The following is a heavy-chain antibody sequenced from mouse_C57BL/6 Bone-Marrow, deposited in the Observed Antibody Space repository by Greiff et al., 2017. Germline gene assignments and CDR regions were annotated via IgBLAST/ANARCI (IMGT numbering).Heavy chain of an antibody. CDR3: TTVVDD. J-gene: IGHJ2*01. Sequence: VQLKQSGAELVRPGASVKLSCTASGFNFKDDYMHWVKQRPEQGLEWIGWIDPENGDTEYASKFQGKATITADTASNTAYLQLSSLTSEDAAVYYCTTVVDDWGQGTTLTVSS. CDR1: GFNFKDDY. V-gene: IGHV14-4*01. CDR2: IDPENGDT.